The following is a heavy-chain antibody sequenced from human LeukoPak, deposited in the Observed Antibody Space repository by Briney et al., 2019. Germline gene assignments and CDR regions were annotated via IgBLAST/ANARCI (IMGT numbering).Heavy chain of an antibody. CDR1: GVSISSYY. CDR2: MYYSGST. J-gene: IGHJ5*02. CDR3: AGQGLIYDSNDNWFDP. D-gene: IGHD3-22*01. Sequence: PSETLSLTCAVSGVSISSYYWSWIRQPPGKGLEWIGYMYYSGSTKYNPSLQSRGCISVDTSKNQFSLMLISVLAADTAVYYCAGQGLIYDSNDNWFDPWGQGTLVTVSS. V-gene: IGHV4-59*08.